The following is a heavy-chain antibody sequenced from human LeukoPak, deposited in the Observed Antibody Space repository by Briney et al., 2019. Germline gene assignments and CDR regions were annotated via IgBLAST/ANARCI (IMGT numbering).Heavy chain of an antibody. J-gene: IGHJ4*02. D-gene: IGHD7-27*01. CDR2: IIPIFGTA. CDR1: GGTFSSYA. CDR3: AVTWPLGYYYFDY. V-gene: IGHV1-69*05. Sequence: SVKVSCKASGGTFSSYAISWGRQAPGQGLEWMGRIIPIFGTANYAQKFQGRVTITTDESTSTACMDLSSLRSEDTAVYYCAVTWPLGYYYFDYWGQGPLVTVSS.